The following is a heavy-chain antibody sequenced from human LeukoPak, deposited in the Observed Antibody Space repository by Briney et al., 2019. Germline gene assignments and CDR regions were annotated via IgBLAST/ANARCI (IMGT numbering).Heavy chain of an antibody. CDR2: ISGSGGST. J-gene: IGHJ4*02. Sequence: PGGSLRLSCAASGFTFSSYAMSWVRQAPGKGLEWVSAISGSGGSTYYADSVKGRFTISRDNSKNTLYLQMNSLRAEDTAVYYCAKVGPLIVVGVAATPGYFDYWAQGTLVTVSS. V-gene: IGHV3-23*01. D-gene: IGHD2-15*01. CDR3: AKVGPLIVVGVAATPGYFDY. CDR1: GFTFSSYA.